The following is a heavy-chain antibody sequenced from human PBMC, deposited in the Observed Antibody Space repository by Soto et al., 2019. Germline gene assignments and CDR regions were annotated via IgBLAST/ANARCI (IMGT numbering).Heavy chain of an antibody. D-gene: IGHD6-13*01. CDR3: ARTLYSSSWSQYYYYSGMDV. V-gene: IGHV4-59*01. Sequence: SETLSLTCTVSGGSISSYYWSWIRQPPGKGLEWIGDIYYSGSTNYNPSLKSRVTISVDTYKNQFSMKLSSVTAADTAVYYCARTLYSSSWSQYYYYSGMDVWGQGTTVTVSS. CDR2: IYYSGST. J-gene: IGHJ6*02. CDR1: GGSISSYY.